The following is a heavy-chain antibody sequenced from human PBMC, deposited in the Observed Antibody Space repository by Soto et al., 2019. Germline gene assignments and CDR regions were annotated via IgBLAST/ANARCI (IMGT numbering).Heavy chain of an antibody. D-gene: IGHD7-27*01. J-gene: IGHJ5*02. CDR1: GYTFTSYG. V-gene: IGHV1-18*01. CDR2: ISAYNGNT. CDR3: ARDCPSANSAYPELGNWFDP. Sequence: ASVKVSCKASGYTFTSYGISWVRQAPGQGLEWMGWISAYNGNTNYAQKLQGRVTMTTDTSTSTAYMELRSLRSDDTAVYYCARDCPSANSAYPELGNWFDPWGQGTLVTVSS.